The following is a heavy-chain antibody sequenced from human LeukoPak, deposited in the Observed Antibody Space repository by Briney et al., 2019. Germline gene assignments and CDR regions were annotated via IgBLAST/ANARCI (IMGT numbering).Heavy chain of an antibody. D-gene: IGHD4-17*01. CDR3: ARSVTTRANDAFDI. CDR1: GGSISSYY. CDR2: LYYSGST. J-gene: IGHJ3*02. Sequence: SETLPLTCTVSGGSISSYYWSWIRQPPGKGLEWIGYLYYSGSTNCNPSLKSRVTVSVDTSKNQFSLKLSSVTAADTAVYYCARSVTTRANDAFDIWGQGTMVTVSS. V-gene: IGHV4-59*08.